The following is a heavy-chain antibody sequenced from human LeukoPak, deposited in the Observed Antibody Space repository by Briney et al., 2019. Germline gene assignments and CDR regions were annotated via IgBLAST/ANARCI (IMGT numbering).Heavy chain of an antibody. Sequence: GASVKVSCKASGYTFTTYGISWVRQAPGQGLEWMGGIIPIFGTANYAQKFQGRVTITTDESTSTAYMELSSLRSEDTAVYYCAARIPYTLYYYYMDVWGKGTTVTVSS. V-gene: IGHV1-69*05. D-gene: IGHD3-16*01. J-gene: IGHJ6*03. CDR2: IIPIFGTA. CDR1: GYTFTTYG. CDR3: AARIPYTLYYYYMDV.